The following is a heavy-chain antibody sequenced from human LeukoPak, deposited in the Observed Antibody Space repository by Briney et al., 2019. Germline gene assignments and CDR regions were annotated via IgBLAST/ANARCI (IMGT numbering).Heavy chain of an antibody. CDR1: GGTFSSYA. V-gene: IGHV1-69*05. CDR3: ARAPEMATLHFDY. Sequence: SVKVSCKASGGTFSSYAISWVRQAHGQGLEWMGGIIPIFGTANYAQKFQGRVTITTDESTSTAYMELSSLRSEDTAVYYCARAPEMATLHFDYWGQGTLVTVSS. CDR2: IIPIFGTA. J-gene: IGHJ4*02. D-gene: IGHD5-24*01.